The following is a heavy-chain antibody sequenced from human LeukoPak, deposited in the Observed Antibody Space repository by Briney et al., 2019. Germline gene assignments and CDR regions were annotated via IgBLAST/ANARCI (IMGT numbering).Heavy chain of an antibody. CDR1: GFIFSNYA. Sequence: GGSLRLSCAASGFIFSNYAMSWVRQAPGEGLEWISTISVSGDSTFYADSVQSRFTISRDTSKNSLSLHMNSLRAEDTAVYFCARRGGRNGWGDFDYWGQGTLVTVSS. J-gene: IGHJ4*02. CDR3: ARRGGRNGWGDFDY. V-gene: IGHV3-23*01. D-gene: IGHD3-10*01. CDR2: ISVSGDST.